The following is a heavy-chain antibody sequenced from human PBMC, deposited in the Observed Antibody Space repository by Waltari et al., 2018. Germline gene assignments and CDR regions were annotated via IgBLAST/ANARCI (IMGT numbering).Heavy chain of an antibody. CDR3: ASDPTLFGIRQNYFDS. J-gene: IGHJ4*02. V-gene: IGHV3-7*04. D-gene: IGHD3-3*01. Sequence: ESQLVESGGTLVRPGGSLRLSCAVSGFSLSDHCMSWVRQAPGRGLERGASINQDGETDYVESVKGRFTISRDTAKNSLYLLLNTLGADDSGVYFCASDPTLFGIRQNYFDSWGQGTQVTVSS. CDR1: GFSLSDHC. CDR2: INQDGET.